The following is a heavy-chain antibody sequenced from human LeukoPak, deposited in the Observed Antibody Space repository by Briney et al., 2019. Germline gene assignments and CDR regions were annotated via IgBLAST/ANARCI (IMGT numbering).Heavy chain of an antibody. CDR2: ISGSGDST. CDR3: AKTRPLDSSSWSHGDY. V-gene: IGHV3-23*01. J-gene: IGHJ4*02. D-gene: IGHD6-13*01. CDR1: GFTFSSYA. Sequence: GGSLRLSCAASGFTFSSYAMSWVRQAPGKGLEWVSAISGSGDSTYYGDSVKGRFTISRDNSKNTLYLEMNSLRAEDTAVYYCAKTRPLDSSSWSHGDYWGQGTLVTVSS.